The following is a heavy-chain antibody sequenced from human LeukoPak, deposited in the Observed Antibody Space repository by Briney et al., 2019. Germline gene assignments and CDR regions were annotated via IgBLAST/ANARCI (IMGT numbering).Heavy chain of an antibody. V-gene: IGHV1-69*06. CDR1: GYTFTGYY. D-gene: IGHD2-2*01. Sequence: GASVKVSCKASGYTFTGYYMHWVRQAPGQGLEWMGGIIPIFGTANYAQKFQGRVTITADKSTSTAYMELSSLRSEDTAVYYCARGYCSSTSCYAGGDAFDIWGQGTMVTVSS. J-gene: IGHJ3*02. CDR3: ARGYCSSTSCYAGGDAFDI. CDR2: IIPIFGTA.